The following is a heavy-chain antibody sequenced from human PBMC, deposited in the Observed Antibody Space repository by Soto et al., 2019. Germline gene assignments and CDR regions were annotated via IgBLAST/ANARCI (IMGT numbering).Heavy chain of an antibody. D-gene: IGHD2-2*01. J-gene: IGHJ3*02. CDR1: GGTFSSYA. CDR2: IIPIFGTA. V-gene: IGHV1-69*06. Sequence: WDSVKVSCKTSGGTFSSYAISWVRQAPGQGLEWMGGIIPIFGTANYAQKFQGRVTITADKSTSTAYMGLSSLRSEDTAVYYCARDCSSTSCYLGRDAFDISGQGTIVTVS. CDR3: ARDCSSTSCYLGRDAFDI.